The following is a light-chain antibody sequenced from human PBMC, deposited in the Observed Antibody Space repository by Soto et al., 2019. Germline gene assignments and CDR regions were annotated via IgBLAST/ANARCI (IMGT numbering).Light chain of an antibody. CDR2: GAS. CDR3: QQYGSSPWT. J-gene: IGKJ1*01. Sequence: EIVLTQSPGTLSLSPGERATLSCRASQSVSSSYLAWYQQKPGQAPRPLIYGASSRAIGIPDRFSGSGSGTDFTLTISRLEPEDFAVYYCQQYGSSPWTLGQGTKVEIK. CDR1: QSVSSSY. V-gene: IGKV3-20*01.